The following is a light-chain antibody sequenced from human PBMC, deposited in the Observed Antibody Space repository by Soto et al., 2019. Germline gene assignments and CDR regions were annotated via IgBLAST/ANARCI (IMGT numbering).Light chain of an antibody. Sequence: DIQMTQSPSTLSASVGDRVTITCRASQRISSWLAWYQQKPGKAPKLLIYKASNLESWVPSRFSGSGSGTEFTLTISSLQPEDFATYYCQQYSSFSRTFGQGTKVEVK. CDR2: KAS. V-gene: IGKV1-5*03. CDR1: QRISSW. CDR3: QQYSSFSRT. J-gene: IGKJ1*01.